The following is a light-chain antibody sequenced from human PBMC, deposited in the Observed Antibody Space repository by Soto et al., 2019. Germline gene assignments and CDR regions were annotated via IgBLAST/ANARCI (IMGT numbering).Light chain of an antibody. V-gene: IGLV2-14*01. CDR2: DVS. CDR1: SSDVGGYNY. CDR3: SSYTSSSKVV. Sequence: QSALTQPASVSGSPGQSITISCTGTSSDVGGYNYVSWYQQHPGKAPKLMIYDVSNRPSGVSNRFSGSKSGNTASLTISGLHAEVEADYYCSSYTSSSKVVFGGGTKLTVL. J-gene: IGLJ2*01.